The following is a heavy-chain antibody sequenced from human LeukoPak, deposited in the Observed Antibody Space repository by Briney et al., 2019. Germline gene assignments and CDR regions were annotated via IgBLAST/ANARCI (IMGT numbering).Heavy chain of an antibody. V-gene: IGHV3-30-3*01. J-gene: IGHJ4*02. CDR3: ATRVIAAAGNRSDY. CDR2: ISYDGSNK. D-gene: IGHD6-13*01. CDR1: GFTFSSYV. Sequence: GGSLRLSCAASGFTFSSYVMYWVRQAPGKGLEWVAVISYDGSNKYYADSVKGRFTISRDNSKNTLYLQMNSLRAEDTAVYYCATRVIAAAGNRSDYWGQGTLVTVSS.